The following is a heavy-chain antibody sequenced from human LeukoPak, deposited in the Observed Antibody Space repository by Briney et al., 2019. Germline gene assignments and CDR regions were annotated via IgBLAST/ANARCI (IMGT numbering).Heavy chain of an antibody. D-gene: IGHD7-27*01. CDR1: GFTFTNYW. CDR3: ARDTNWGSVDY. V-gene: IGHV3-7*01. CDR2: IKQDGSEK. Sequence: GGALRLSCAASGFTFTNYWMSWVRQAPGKGLEGVANIKQDGSEKYYGDSVKGRFTISRDNAKNSLYLQMNSLRAEDTAVYYCARDTNWGSVDYWGQGTLVTVSS. J-gene: IGHJ4*02.